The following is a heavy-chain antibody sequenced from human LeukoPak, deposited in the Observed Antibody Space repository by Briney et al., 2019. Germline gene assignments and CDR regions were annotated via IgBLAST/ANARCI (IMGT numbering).Heavy chain of an antibody. CDR3: ARVWNYPYYFDY. D-gene: IGHD3-16*02. J-gene: IGHJ4*02. CDR1: GGSISSGDYY. V-gene: IGHV4-31*03. CDR2: IYYSGNT. Sequence: NPSETLSLTCTVSGGSISSGDYYWSWIRQHPGKGLEWIGYIYYSGNTDYNPSLKSRLSMSIDTSKNQFSLKLTSVTAADTAVYLCARVWNYPYYFDYWGQGTLVTVSS.